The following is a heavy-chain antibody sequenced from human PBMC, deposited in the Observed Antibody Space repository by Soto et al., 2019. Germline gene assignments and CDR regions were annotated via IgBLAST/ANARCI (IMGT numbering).Heavy chain of an antibody. J-gene: IGHJ4*02. Sequence: PSETLSLTCTVSGGSISSSSYCWGWIRQPPGKGLAWIGYIYYSGSTNYKTSLKSRVTISVDTSKNQFSLKLSSVTAADTSVYYCARHHDFWSGYWNYFDYWGQGTLVTVAA. CDR3: ARHHDFWSGYWNYFDY. V-gene: IGHV4-61*05. CDR1: GGSISSSSYC. D-gene: IGHD3-3*01. CDR2: IYYSGST.